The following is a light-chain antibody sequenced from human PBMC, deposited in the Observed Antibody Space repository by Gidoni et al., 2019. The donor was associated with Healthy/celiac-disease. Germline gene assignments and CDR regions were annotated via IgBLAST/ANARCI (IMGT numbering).Light chain of an antibody. J-gene: IGKJ3*01. CDR3: QQRSNWPPFT. CDR2: DAS. Sequence: ESVLTQSPATLSLSPGERATLSCRASQSVSSYLAWYQQKPGQAPRLLIYDASTRATGIPARFSGSGSGTDFTLTISSLEPEDFAVYYCQQRSNWPPFTFGPGTKVDIK. V-gene: IGKV3-11*01. CDR1: QSVSSY.